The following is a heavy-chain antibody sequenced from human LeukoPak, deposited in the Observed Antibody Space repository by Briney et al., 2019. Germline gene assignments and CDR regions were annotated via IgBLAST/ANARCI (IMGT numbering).Heavy chain of an antibody. Sequence: GGSLRLSCVASGFPFSSYWMTWVRQAPGKGLEWVANIKQDGSKKSYVDSVKGRFTISRDNAKNSLYLQMNSLRAEDTAVYYCASQRVTALDWGQGTLVTVSS. V-gene: IGHV3-7*01. CDR2: IKQDGSKK. D-gene: IGHD2-21*02. J-gene: IGHJ4*02. CDR3: ASQRVTALD. CDR1: GFPFSSYW.